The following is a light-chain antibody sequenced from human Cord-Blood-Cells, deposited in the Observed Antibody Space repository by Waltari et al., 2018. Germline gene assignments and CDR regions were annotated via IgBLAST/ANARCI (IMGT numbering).Light chain of an antibody. CDR1: SSAVGGYNS. CDR3: SSYTSSSTYV. Sequence: QSALTQPAPVSGSPGQSIPIPCTGTSSAVGGYNSVSWYQQHPGKAPKLMIYDVSNRPSGVSNRFSGSKSGNTASLTISGLQAEDEADYYCSSYTSSSTYVFGTGTKVTVL. CDR2: DVS. J-gene: IGLJ1*01. V-gene: IGLV2-14*01.